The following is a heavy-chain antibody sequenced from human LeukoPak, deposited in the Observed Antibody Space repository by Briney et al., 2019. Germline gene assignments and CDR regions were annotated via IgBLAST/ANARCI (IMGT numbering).Heavy chain of an antibody. Sequence: GGSLRLSCAASGFTFSSYSMNWVRQAPGKGLEWVSCISSSSSTIYYADSVKGRFTISRDNAKNSLYLQMNSLRAEDTAVYYCARNNYYDSSGYPHDYWGQGTLVTVSS. D-gene: IGHD3-22*01. CDR2: ISSSSSTI. CDR1: GFTFSSYS. J-gene: IGHJ4*02. CDR3: ARNNYYDSSGYPHDY. V-gene: IGHV3-48*01.